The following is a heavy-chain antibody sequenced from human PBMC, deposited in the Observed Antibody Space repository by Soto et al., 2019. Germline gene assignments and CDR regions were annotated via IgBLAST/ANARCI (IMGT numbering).Heavy chain of an antibody. Sequence: TLSLTCTVSGDSINTDYYWSCIRQPPGKGLEWIGHIYYSGGTFYSPSLKSRLALSVDTSKNQFSLRLSSVTAADTAVYYCARDTAAKYSDSHSYYPHFAPWGQGTLVTVS. V-gene: IGHV4-30-4*01. CDR3: ARDTAAKYSDSHSYYPHFAP. CDR2: IYYSGGT. D-gene: IGHD3-22*01. J-gene: IGHJ5*02. CDR1: GDSINTDYY.